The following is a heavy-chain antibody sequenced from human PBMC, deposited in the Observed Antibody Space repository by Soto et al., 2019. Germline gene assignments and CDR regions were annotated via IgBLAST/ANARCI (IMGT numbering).Heavy chain of an antibody. CDR1: GGSSSTYY. Sequence: QVQLQESGPGLAKPSETLSLTCTVSGGSSSTYYWSWIRQPPGKGLEWIGYIYYSGSTNYNPSLKSRVTISVDTSKNQFSLKLSSVTAADTAVYYCARGGWRHIDYWGQGTLVTVSS. CDR2: IYYSGST. J-gene: IGHJ4*02. V-gene: IGHV4-59*08. D-gene: IGHD3-3*01. CDR3: ARGGWRHIDY.